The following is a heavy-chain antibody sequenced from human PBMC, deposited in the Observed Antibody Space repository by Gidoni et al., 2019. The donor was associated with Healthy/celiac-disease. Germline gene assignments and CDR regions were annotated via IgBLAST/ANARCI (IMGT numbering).Heavy chain of an antibody. Sequence: QLQLQESGPGLVKPSEPLSLTCTVSGGSISSSSYYWGWIRQPPGKGLEWIGSIYYSRSTYYNPSLKMRVTISVDTSQNQFSRKLSSVTAADTAVYYCARHAVPGAAAGNWGQGTLVTVSS. D-gene: IGHD6-13*01. J-gene: IGHJ4*02. CDR3: ARHAVPGAAAGN. CDR2: IYYSRST. CDR1: GGSISSSSYY. V-gene: IGHV4-39*01.